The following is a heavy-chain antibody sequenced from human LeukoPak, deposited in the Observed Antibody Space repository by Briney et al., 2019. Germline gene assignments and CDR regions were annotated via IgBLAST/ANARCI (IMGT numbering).Heavy chain of an antibody. CDR3: ARGGAVAGHHWFDP. Sequence: ASVKVSCKASGYTFINYDINWVRQATGQGLEWMGWMNPNIGNTGHAQKFQGRVTITRDTSTNTAYMELSGLTSEDTAVYYCARGGAVAGHHWFDPWGQGTRVTVSS. CDR2: MNPNIGNT. J-gene: IGHJ5*02. CDR1: GYTFINYD. V-gene: IGHV1-8*03. D-gene: IGHD6-13*01.